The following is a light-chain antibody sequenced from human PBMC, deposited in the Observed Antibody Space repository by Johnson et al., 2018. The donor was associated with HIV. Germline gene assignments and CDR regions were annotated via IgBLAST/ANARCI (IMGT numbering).Light chain of an antibody. CDR2: ENT. CDR1: SSNIGNNY. Sequence: QSVLTQPPSVSAAPGQKVTISCSGSSSNIGNNYVSWYQQLPGTAPKLLIYENTKRPSGIPDRFSGSKSGTSATLGITGLQTGDEADYYCGTWDSSLSAGGVVGTGTKVTGL. CDR3: GTWDSSLSAGGV. V-gene: IGLV1-51*02. J-gene: IGLJ1*01.